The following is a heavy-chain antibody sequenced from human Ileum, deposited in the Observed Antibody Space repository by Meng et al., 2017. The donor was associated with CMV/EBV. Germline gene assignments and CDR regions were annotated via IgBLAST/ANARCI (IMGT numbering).Heavy chain of an antibody. CDR1: GGTLSSYA. CDR2: IIPIFGTA. J-gene: IGHJ5*02. D-gene: IGHD6-19*01. CDR3: AIGSSGWSGWFDP. Sequence: SVKVSCKASGGTLSSYAISWVRQAPGQGLEWMGGIIPIFGTANYAQKFQGRFTITTDESTSTAYMELSSLRSEDTAVYYCAIGSSGWSGWFDPWGQGTLVTVSS. V-gene: IGHV1-69*05.